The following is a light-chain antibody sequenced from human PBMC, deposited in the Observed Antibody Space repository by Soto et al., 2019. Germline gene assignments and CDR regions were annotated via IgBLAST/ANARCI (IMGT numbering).Light chain of an antibody. CDR1: QSVGSNY. CDR2: GAS. Sequence: EIVWTQFPGTLSFSPGERATLSCRAIQSVGSNYLAWYQQRPGQPPNLLIFGASHRAPDIPDRFSGSGSGTDFTLTISSLEPEDFAVYYCQERTGWPPWTFGQGTKVDI. V-gene: IGKV3D-20*02. J-gene: IGKJ1*01. CDR3: QERTGWPPWT.